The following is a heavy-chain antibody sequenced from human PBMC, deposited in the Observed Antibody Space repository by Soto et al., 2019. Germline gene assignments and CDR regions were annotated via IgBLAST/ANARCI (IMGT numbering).Heavy chain of an antibody. CDR3: ARRYDILTGLNWFDP. CDR1: GGSISSSSYY. Sequence: SETLSLTCTVSGGSISSSSYYWGWIRQPPGKGLEWIGSIYYSGSTYYNPSLKSRVTISVDTSKNQFSLKLSSVTAADTAVYYCARRYDILTGLNWFDPWGQGTLVTVSS. CDR2: IYYSGST. J-gene: IGHJ5*02. D-gene: IGHD3-9*01. V-gene: IGHV4-39*01.